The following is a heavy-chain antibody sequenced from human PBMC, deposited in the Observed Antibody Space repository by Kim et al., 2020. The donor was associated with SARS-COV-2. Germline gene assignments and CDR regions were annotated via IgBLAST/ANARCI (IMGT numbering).Heavy chain of an antibody. J-gene: IGHJ4*02. CDR2: ISEDGSRK. V-gene: IGHV3-7*01. D-gene: IGHD3-16*01. CDR3: GRSTIGIY. Sequence: GGSLRLSCAASGFTFSESWMTWVRQAPGKGLDVVAYISEDGSRKSYVDSVKGRFTISRDNAKKSLFLQMNSLRPEDTALYYCGRSTIGIYWGPGDQVIVSS. CDR1: GFTFSESW.